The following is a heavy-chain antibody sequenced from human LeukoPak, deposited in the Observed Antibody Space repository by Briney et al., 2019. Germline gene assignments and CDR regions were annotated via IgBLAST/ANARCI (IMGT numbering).Heavy chain of an antibody. V-gene: IGHV3-23*01. CDR3: TTDPPTSWSGYYNEYYFDY. Sequence: GGSLRLSCRVSGFIFSSYTMSWVRQAPGKGLEWVSGISGSGDNTYYADSVKGRFTTSRDKSNTLYLQMNSLKTEDTAVYYCTTDPPTSWSGYYNEYYFDYWGQGTLVTVSS. J-gene: IGHJ4*02. CDR2: ISGSGDNT. D-gene: IGHD3-3*01. CDR1: GFIFSSYT.